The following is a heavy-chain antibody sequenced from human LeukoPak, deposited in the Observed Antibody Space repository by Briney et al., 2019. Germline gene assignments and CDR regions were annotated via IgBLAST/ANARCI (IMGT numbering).Heavy chain of an antibody. CDR1: GFTFSSYG. V-gene: IGHV3-30*02. CDR2: IRYDGSNK. D-gene: IGHD1-20*01. CDR3: ARDPSSQPINWNDPGWFDP. J-gene: IGHJ5*02. Sequence: GGSLRLSCAASGFTFSSYGMHWVRQAPGKGLEWVAFIRYDGSNKYYADSVKGRFTISRDNSKNTLYLQMNSLRAEDTAVYYCARDPSSQPINWNDPGWFDPWGQGTLVTVSS.